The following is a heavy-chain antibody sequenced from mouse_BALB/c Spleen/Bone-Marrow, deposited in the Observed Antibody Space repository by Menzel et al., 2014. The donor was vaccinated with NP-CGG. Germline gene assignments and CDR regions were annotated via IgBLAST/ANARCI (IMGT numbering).Heavy chain of an antibody. J-gene: IGHJ4*01. V-gene: IGHV2-6-7*01. CDR1: GFSLTGYG. CDR3: ARDSFLITRALDY. CDR2: IWGDGST. D-gene: IGHD2-4*01. Sequence: VHLVESGPGLVAPSQSLSITCTVSGFSLTGYGVSWVRQPPGRGPEWLGMIWGDGSTDYNSALKSRLSINKDNSKSQVFLKMNSLQTDDTARYYCARDSFLITRALDYWGQGTSVTVSS.